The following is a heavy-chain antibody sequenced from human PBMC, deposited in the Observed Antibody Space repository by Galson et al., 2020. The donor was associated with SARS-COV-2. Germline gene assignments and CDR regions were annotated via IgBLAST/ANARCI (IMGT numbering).Heavy chain of an antibody. D-gene: IGHD1-7*01. CDR1: GESFSSYY. J-gene: IGHJ6*03. V-gene: IGHV4-34*01. Sequence: SQTLSLTCGVSGESFSSYYWSWIRQTPGKGLQWIGEINHSGSSTYNPSLKSRVTISVDTSKNQFSLELTSVTAADTAVYFCARGGPYGTTGYYYYYIDVWGKGTTVTVSS. CDR3: ARGGPYGTTGYYYYYIDV. CDR2: INHSGSS.